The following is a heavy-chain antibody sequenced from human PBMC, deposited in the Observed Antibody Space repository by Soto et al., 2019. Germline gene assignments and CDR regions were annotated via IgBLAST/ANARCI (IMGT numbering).Heavy chain of an antibody. CDR2: IYYSGST. D-gene: IGHD3-9*01. V-gene: IGHV4-59*08. CDR3: ARTGYYDILTGHNWFDP. J-gene: IGHJ5*02. CDR1: GCSISSYY. Sequence: PSETLSLTCTVSGCSISSYYWGWIRQPPGKGLEWIGYIYYSGSTNYNPSLKSRVTISVDTSKNQFSLKLSSVTAADTAVYYCARTGYYDILTGHNWFDPWGQGTLVTVSS.